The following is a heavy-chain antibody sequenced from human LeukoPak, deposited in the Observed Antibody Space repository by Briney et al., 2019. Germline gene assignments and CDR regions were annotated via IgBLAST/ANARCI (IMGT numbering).Heavy chain of an antibody. CDR3: ARGTEMATRRFDYYYYMDV. J-gene: IGHJ6*03. CDR1: GFTFSNYA. V-gene: IGHV3-30-3*01. CDR2: ISYDGSNK. D-gene: IGHD5-24*01. Sequence: ARSLRLSCAASGFTFSNYAMHWVRQAPGKGLEWVAIISYDGSNKYYADSVKGRFTISRDNAKNSLYLQMNSLRAEDTAVYYCARGTEMATRRFDYYYYMDVWGKGTTVTVSS.